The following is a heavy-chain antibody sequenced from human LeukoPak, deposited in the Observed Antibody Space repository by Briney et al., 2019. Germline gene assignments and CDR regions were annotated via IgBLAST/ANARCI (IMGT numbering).Heavy chain of an antibody. CDR3: ARVPYYYDSSGHWDY. CDR2: INPNSGGT. D-gene: IGHD3-22*01. CDR1: GYTFTGYY. Sequence: ASVKVSCKASGYTFTGYYMHWVRQPPGQGLEWMGWINPNSGGTNYAQKFQGRVTMTRDTSISTAYMELSRLRSDDTAVYYCARVPYYYDSSGHWDYWGQGTLVTVSS. V-gene: IGHV1-2*02. J-gene: IGHJ4*02.